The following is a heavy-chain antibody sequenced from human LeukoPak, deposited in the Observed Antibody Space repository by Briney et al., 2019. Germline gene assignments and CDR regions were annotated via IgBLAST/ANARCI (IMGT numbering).Heavy chain of an antibody. CDR2: IYYSGST. CDR3: ARRPGEYGGNDFDY. J-gene: IGHJ4*02. D-gene: IGHD4/OR15-4a*01. Sequence: PGGSLRLSCAASGFTFSSYAMSWVRQPPGKGLEWIGSIYYSGSTHYNPSLKSRVTMSIDTSKNQFSLRLSSVTAADTAVYYCARRPGEYGGNDFDYWGQGTLVTVSS. CDR1: GFTFSSYA. V-gene: IGHV4-39*01.